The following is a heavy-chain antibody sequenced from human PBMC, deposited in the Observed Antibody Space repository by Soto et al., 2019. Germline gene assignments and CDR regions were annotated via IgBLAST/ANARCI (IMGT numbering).Heavy chain of an antibody. J-gene: IGHJ4*02. CDR2: ISAYNGNT. Sequence: QVQLVQSGAEVKKPGASVKVSCKASGYTFTSYGINWVRQAPGQGLEWMGWISAYNGNTNYAQKLQGRVTMTTDTSTSTAYRELRSLGSDDTAVYYCARLPYGSGPYTPYYFDYWGQGTLVTVSS. D-gene: IGHD3-10*01. CDR1: GYTFTSYG. V-gene: IGHV1-18*01. CDR3: ARLPYGSGPYTPYYFDY.